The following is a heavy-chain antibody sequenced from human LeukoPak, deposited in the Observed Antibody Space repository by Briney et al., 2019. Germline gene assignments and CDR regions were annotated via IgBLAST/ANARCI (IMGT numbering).Heavy chain of an antibody. CDR3: ARAEGFRVLGWLGSNSFDP. J-gene: IGHJ5*02. CDR2: INHSGRGT. Sequence: ASVKLSCKASGYTFTNYYIHWVRQAPGQALEWMGVINHSGRGTSYAQRFQGRLTMTSDMSTSTVYMELSSLRSEDTAVYHCARAEGFRVLGWLGSNSFDPWGLGTLVTVSS. D-gene: IGHD5-24*01. V-gene: IGHV1-46*01. CDR1: GYTFTNYY.